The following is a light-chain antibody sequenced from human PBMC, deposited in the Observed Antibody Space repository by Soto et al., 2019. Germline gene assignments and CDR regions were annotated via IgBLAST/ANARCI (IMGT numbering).Light chain of an antibody. J-gene: IGKJ2*01. V-gene: IGKV3-15*01. Sequence: EIIMTQYTETLSVSPGERATVACSASQSVRSDLAWFQLTPGQAPRLLLYGASIRAPDVSARFSGSGSGTEFSIIISSLQSEDFTVYYCHQYRHRPYNFGQGTKRESK. CDR3: HQYRHRPYN. CDR2: GAS. CDR1: QSVRSD.